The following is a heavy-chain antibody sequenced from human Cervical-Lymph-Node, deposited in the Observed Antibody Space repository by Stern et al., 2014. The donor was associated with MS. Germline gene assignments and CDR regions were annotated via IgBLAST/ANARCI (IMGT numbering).Heavy chain of an antibody. V-gene: IGHV3-21*01. CDR3: VRDRGLATVTSFFDY. Sequence: EMQLVESGGGLVKPGGSLRLSCTASGFNFRTYTMSWVRQAPGKGLECVSSISSSNSYTYYADSAKGRFTVSRDNAKTSLYLQMNSLRAEDTAIYYCVRDRGLATVTSFFDYWGQGILVTVSS. CDR2: ISSSNSYT. CDR1: GFNFRTYT. J-gene: IGHJ4*02. D-gene: IGHD3/OR15-3a*01.